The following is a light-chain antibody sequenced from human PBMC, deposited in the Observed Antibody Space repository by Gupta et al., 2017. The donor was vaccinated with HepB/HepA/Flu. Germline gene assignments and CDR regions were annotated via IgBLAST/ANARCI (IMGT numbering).Light chain of an antibody. CDR2: DSS. J-gene: IGKJ5*01. V-gene: IGKV3-11*01. CDR3: QQRRNWPRT. Sequence: DIVLTQSPATLSLSPGERATLSCRASQSLSSYLAWYQQKPGQAPRLLIYDSSNRATGIPARFSGSGSGTDFTLTISSLGPEDFAVYYCQQRRNWPRTFGQGTXLEIK. CDR1: QSLSSY.